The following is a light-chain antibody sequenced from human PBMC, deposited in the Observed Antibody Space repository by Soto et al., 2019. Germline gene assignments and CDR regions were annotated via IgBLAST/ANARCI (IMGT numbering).Light chain of an antibody. CDR2: EGS. Sequence: QSVLTQPASVSGSPGQSINISCTGTSSDVGSYNLVSWYQQHPGKAPKLMIYEGSKRPSGVSNRFSGSKSGNTASLTISGLQAEDEADYYCCSYAGSSTFEVFGGGTKVTVL. CDR1: SSDVGSYNL. V-gene: IGLV2-23*03. CDR3: CSYAGSSTFEV. J-gene: IGLJ2*01.